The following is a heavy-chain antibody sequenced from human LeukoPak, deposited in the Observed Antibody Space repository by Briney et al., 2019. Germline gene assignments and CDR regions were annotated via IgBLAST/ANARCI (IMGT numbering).Heavy chain of an antibody. CDR1: GFTFSSYG. D-gene: IGHD6-19*01. J-gene: IGHJ4*02. Sequence: GGSLRLSCAASGFTFSSYGMHWVRQAPGKGLEWVAVISYDGSNKYYADSVKGRFTISRDNSKNTLYLQMNSLRAEDTAVYYCARGRSGWGFDNWGQGSLVTVSS. CDR2: ISYDGSNK. CDR3: ARGRSGWGFDN. V-gene: IGHV3-30*03.